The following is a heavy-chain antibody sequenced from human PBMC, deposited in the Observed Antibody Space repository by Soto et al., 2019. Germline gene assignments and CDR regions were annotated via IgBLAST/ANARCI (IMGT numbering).Heavy chain of an antibody. CDR3: ARGTGSYGNCFDY. V-gene: IGHV4-39*01. J-gene: IGHJ4*02. CDR1: GGSSSSSGYY. D-gene: IGHD1-26*01. CDR2: IYYDGNT. Sequence: SDTLSLTCVVSGGSSSSSGYYWGWIRQPPGSGLEWVGSIYYDGNTYCTPSLKCRVTVSLDTSKSQFFLELTSVTAPDTAVYSCARGTGSYGNCFDYCGQEILVAI.